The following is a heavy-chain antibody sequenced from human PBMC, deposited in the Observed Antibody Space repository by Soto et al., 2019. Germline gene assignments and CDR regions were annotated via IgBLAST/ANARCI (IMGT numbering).Heavy chain of an antibody. CDR1: GGSISTSNW. V-gene: IGHV4-4*02. D-gene: IGHD6-13*01. CDR2: VYRTGST. CDR3: ARARATIAAAAIFDR. Sequence: PSETLSLTCAVSGGSISTSNWWSWVRQPPGKGLEWIGEVYRTGSTNYNPSLESRVIVSVDKSKNQFSLKLTSVTAADTAVYYCARARATIAAAAIFDRWGQGTLVTVSP. J-gene: IGHJ4*02.